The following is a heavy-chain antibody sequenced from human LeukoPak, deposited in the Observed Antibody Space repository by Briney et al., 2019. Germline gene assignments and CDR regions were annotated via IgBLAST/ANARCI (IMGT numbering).Heavy chain of an antibody. CDR2: INPSGGST. D-gene: IGHD3-9*01. V-gene: IGHV1-46*01. Sequence: ASVTVSFKASGYTFTDYYMHWVRQAPGQGLEWMGIINPSGGSTSYAQKFQGRVTMTRDMSTSTVYMELSSLRSEDTAVYYCARERSGYPGEFDYWGQGTLVTVSS. CDR1: GYTFTDYY. J-gene: IGHJ4*02. CDR3: ARERSGYPGEFDY.